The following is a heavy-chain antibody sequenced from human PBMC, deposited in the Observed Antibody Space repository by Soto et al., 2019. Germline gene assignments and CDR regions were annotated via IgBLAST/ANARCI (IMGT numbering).Heavy chain of an antibody. V-gene: IGHV3-11*06. D-gene: IGHD6-19*01. CDR3: ARDGEQWQIRTRSFDY. CDR1: GFTFSDYY. CDR2: ITDSGTYT. Sequence: QVQLVESGGGLVKPGGSLRLSCEASGFTFSDYYMSWILQAPGKGLEWVSYITDSGTYTNYADSVRGRFTISRDNTKNSLFLHLNGLRAEDTAVYYCARDGEQWQIRTRSFDYWGQGTLVTVSS. J-gene: IGHJ4*02.